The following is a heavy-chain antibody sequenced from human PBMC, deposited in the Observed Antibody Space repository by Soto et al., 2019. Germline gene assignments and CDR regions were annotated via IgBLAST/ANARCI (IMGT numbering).Heavy chain of an antibody. Sequence: QITWKESGHTLVKPTQTLTLTCTFSGFSLSSSGVGVGWIRHPPGKALEWLALIYWDDDKRYSPSLKSRLTITKDTSKNQVVLTMTNMDPVDTATYYCAHRGSNHRHPYYYYGMDVWGQGTTVTVSS. D-gene: IGHD4-4*01. CDR2: IYWDDDK. J-gene: IGHJ6*02. CDR1: GFSLSSSGVG. CDR3: AHRGSNHRHPYYYYGMDV. V-gene: IGHV2-5*02.